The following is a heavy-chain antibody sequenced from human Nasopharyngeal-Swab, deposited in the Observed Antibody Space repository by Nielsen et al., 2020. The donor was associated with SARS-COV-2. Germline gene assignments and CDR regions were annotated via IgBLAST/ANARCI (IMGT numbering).Heavy chain of an antibody. Sequence: SETLSLTCSVSGGSISGYFLSWIRQPAGEGLECIGRVYTSGSTNYNPSLKSRVTIPIDMSKNQFSLELRSVTAADTAFYYCARSGTTKYGLDVWGQGTTVIVSS. D-gene: IGHD1-1*01. V-gene: IGHV4-4*07. CDR1: GGSISGYF. CDR3: ARSGTTKYGLDV. J-gene: IGHJ6*01. CDR2: VYTSGST.